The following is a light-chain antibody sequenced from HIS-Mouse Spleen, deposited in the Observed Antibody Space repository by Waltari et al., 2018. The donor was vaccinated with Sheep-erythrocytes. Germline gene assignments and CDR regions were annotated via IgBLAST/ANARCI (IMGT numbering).Light chain of an antibody. J-gene: IGKJ3*01. CDR1: QSISSY. CDR2: AAS. Sequence: DIQMTQSPSSLSASVGDRVTITCRASQSISSYLNLDQQKPGKAPKLLIYAASSLQSGVPSRFSGSGSGTDFTLTISSLQPEDFATYYCQQSYSTPQFTFGPGTKVDIK. CDR3: QQSYSTPQFT. V-gene: IGKV1-39*01.